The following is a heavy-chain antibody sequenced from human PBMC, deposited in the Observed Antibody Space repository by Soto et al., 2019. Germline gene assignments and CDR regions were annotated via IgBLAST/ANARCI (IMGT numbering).Heavy chain of an antibody. CDR2: IYHSGST. CDR1: GGSIRSGGYS. J-gene: IGHJ1*01. D-gene: IGHD2-21*02. V-gene: IGHV4-30-2*01. Sequence: SETLSLTCAVSGGSIRSGGYSWSWIRQPPGKVLEWIGYIYHSGSTYYNPSLKSRVTISVDRSKNQFSLKLSSVTAADTAVYYCARGYCGGDCYPGYLQHWGQGTLVTVS. CDR3: ARGYCGGDCYPGYLQH.